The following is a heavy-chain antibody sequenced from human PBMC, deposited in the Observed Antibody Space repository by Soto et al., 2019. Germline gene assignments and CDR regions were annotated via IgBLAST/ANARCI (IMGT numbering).Heavy chain of an antibody. Sequence: PSETLSQTSNNSGSPIREYYWSGIRPPPGKGLEWIGYMYNTGSTVYNPSFKSRVTISVDTSKNQFSLKLNSVTAADTAVYYCARDLWGYCGTDCYPLDVWGQGT. D-gene: IGHD2-21*02. CDR3: ARDLWGYCGTDCYPLDV. J-gene: IGHJ6*02. CDR1: GSPIREYY. V-gene: IGHV4-59*01. CDR2: MYNTGST.